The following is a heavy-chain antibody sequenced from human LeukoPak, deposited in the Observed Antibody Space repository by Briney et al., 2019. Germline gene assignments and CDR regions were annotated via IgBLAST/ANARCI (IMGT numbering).Heavy chain of an antibody. CDR3: ARVRGSLTGYHYWYFDL. CDR1: GHSISSGYY. CDR2: IYHSGST. J-gene: IGHJ2*01. D-gene: IGHD3-9*01. Sequence: SSETLSLTCSVSGHSISSGYYWGWIRQPPGKGLEWIGSIYHSGSTYYNPSLESRVTISVDTSKNQFSLKLTSVTAADTAVYYCARVRGSLTGYHYWYFDLWGRGTLVTVSS. V-gene: IGHV4-38-2*02.